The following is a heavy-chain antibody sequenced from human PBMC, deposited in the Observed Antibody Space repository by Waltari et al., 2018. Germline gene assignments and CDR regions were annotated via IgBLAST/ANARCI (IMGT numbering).Heavy chain of an antibody. V-gene: IGHV1-2*02. D-gene: IGHD1-1*01. CDR3: ARDRNWSY. CDR2: INPNSGGT. J-gene: IGHJ4*02. Sequence: QVQLVQSGAEVKKPGASVKVSCKVSGYTLTELSMHWVRQAPGKGLEWMGWINPNSGGTNYAQKFQGRVTMTRDTSISTAYMELSRLRSDDTAVYYCARDRNWSYWGQGTLVTVSS. CDR1: GYTLTELS.